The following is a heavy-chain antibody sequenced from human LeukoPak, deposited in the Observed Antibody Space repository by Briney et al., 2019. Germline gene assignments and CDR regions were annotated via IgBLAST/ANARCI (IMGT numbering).Heavy chain of an antibody. J-gene: IGHJ4*02. D-gene: IGHD3-10*01. CDR3: AGDYYGSPTH. Sequence: GGSLTLSCEDSGFTFRSYGMNWVRQAPGEGLEWIAFLSSSGSAISYADSVEGRFTISRDNAKNSLCLQMTSLRAARTAVDFCAGDYYGSPTHWGQRSLVTVSS. V-gene: IGHV3-48*03. CDR2: LSSSGSAI. CDR1: GFTFRSYG.